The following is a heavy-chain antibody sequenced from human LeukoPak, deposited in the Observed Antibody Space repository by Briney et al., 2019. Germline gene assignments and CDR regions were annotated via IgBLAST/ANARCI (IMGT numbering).Heavy chain of an antibody. CDR2: INWNGGST. D-gene: IGHD4-17*01. J-gene: IGHJ4*02. Sequence: GGSLRLSCAASGLSFSNYGMSWVRQAPGKGLEWVSGINWNGGSTGYADSVEGRFTISRDNAKNSQYLQMNSLRVEDTALYYCARAQTYGDSRLLLDYWGQGTLVTVSS. CDR3: ARAQTYGDSRLLLDY. V-gene: IGHV3-20*04. CDR1: GLSFSNYG.